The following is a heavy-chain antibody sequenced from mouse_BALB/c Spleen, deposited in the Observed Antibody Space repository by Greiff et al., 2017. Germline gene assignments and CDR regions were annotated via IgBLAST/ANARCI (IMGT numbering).Heavy chain of an antibody. CDR1: GFTFSSYG. J-gene: IGHJ2*01. D-gene: IGHD2-14*01. CDR3: ARDYYRYDGGHHFDY. V-gene: IGHV5-6-3*01. CDR2: INSNGGST. Sequence: EVKLMESGGGLVQPGGSLKLSCAASGFTFSSYGMSWVRQTPDKRLELVATINSNGGSTYYPDSVKGRFTISRDNAKNTLYLQMSSLKSEDTAMYYCARDYYRYDGGHHFDYWGQGTTLTVSS.